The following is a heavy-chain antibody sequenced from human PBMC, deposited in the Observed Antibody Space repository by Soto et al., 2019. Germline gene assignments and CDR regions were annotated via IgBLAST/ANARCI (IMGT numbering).Heavy chain of an antibody. CDR1: GYTFTSYD. Sequence: GASVKVSCKASGYTFTSYDINWVRQATGQGLEWMGWMNPNSGNTGYAQKFQGRVTMTRNTSISTAYMELSSLRSEDTAVYYCARASPYCSDGSCYSTIPDAFDIWGQGTMVTVSS. CDR2: MNPNSGNT. CDR3: ARASPYCSDGSCYSTIPDAFDI. D-gene: IGHD2-15*01. V-gene: IGHV1-8*01. J-gene: IGHJ3*02.